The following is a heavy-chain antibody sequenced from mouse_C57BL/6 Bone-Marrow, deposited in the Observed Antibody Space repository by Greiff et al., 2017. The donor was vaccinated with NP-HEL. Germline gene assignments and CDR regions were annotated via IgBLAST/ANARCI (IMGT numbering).Heavy chain of an antibody. Sequence: DVQLQESGGGLVKPGGSLKLSCAASGFTFSDYGMHWVRQAPEKGLEWVAYISSGSSTIYYADTVKGRFTISRDNAKNTLFLQMTSLRSEDTAMYYCARPLGPWYFDVWGTGTTVTVSS. CDR3: ARPLGPWYFDV. J-gene: IGHJ1*03. CDR2: ISSGSSTI. CDR1: GFTFSDYG. D-gene: IGHD4-1*01. V-gene: IGHV5-17*01.